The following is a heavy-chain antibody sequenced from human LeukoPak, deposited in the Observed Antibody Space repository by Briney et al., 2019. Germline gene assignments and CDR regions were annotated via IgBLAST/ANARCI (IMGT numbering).Heavy chain of an antibody. D-gene: IGHD6-6*01. CDR3: AKGSSSSRPYYFDY. CDR2: IAGGGDDT. J-gene: IGHJ4*02. Sequence: GGSLRLSCTASGFTFSTYAMSWVRQAPGKGLEWFSAIAGGGDDTYYADSVKGRFTISRDNSKNTLYLQMNSLRVEDTAVYYCAKGSSSSRPYYFDYWGQGALVTVSS. V-gene: IGHV3-23*01. CDR1: GFTFSTYA.